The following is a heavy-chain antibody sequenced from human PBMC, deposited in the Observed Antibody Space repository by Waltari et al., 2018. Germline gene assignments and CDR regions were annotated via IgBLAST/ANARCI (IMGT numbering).Heavy chain of an antibody. J-gene: IGHJ3*01. CDR3: VRWKGP. D-gene: IGHD1-1*01. Sequence: LVESGGGFVRPGGSLRLSCAVSGLTFSNHAMNWVRQAPGKGLGWISYVNGNNSTTYDADSVRGRFIISRDNAKSLLYLQMNNLRTEDTAVYYWVRWKGPWGQGTLVTVSS. CDR2: VNGNNSTT. V-gene: IGHV3-48*04. CDR1: GLTFSNHA.